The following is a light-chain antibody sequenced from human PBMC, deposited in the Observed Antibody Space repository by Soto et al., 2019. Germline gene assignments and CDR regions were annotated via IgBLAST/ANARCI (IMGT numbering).Light chain of an antibody. CDR1: ESISTW. Sequence: DITMTQSPSTLSASVGDRVTITCRASESISTWLAWYQQKPGKAPNLLIYKASSLESGVPSRFSGSGSGTEFTLTISSLQPDDFATYYCQQYNIYSWTFGQGTKVDIK. CDR2: KAS. J-gene: IGKJ1*01. CDR3: QQYNIYSWT. V-gene: IGKV1-5*03.